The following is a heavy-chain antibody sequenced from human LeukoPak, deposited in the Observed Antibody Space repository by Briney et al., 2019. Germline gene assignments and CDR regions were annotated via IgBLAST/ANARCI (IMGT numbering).Heavy chain of an antibody. V-gene: IGHV4-38-2*02. Sequence: SETLSLTCTVSGYSISSGYYWGWIRQPPGKGLEWIGSIYHSGSTYYNPSLKSRVTISVDTSKNQFSLKLSSVTAADTAVYYCARANYGDIDFDYWGQGTLVTVSS. CDR2: IYHSGST. CDR1: GYSISSGYY. CDR3: ARANYGDIDFDY. J-gene: IGHJ4*02. D-gene: IGHD4-17*01.